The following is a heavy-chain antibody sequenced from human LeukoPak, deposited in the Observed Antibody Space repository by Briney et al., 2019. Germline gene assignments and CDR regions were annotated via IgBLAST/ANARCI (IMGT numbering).Heavy chain of an antibody. CDR2: IYYSGST. CDR3: ARMNIVVAPAATFDY. V-gene: IGHV4-30-4*01. D-gene: IGHD2-2*01. Sequence: SETLSLTCTVSGGSISSGDYYWSWIRQPPGKGLEWIGYIYYSGSTYYNPSLKSRVTISVDTSKNQFSLKLSSVTAADTAVYYCARMNIVVAPAATFDYWAREPWSPSPQ. CDR1: GGSISSGDYY. J-gene: IGHJ4*02.